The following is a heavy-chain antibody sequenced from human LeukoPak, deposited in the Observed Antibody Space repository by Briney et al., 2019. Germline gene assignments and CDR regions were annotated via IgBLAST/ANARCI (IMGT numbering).Heavy chain of an antibody. CDR1: GFTFSSYE. V-gene: IGHV3-48*03. J-gene: IGHJ4*02. D-gene: IGHD5-24*01. Sequence: PGGSLRLSCAASGFTFSSYEMNWVRQAPGKGLEWVSYISSSGTTIYYADSVKGRFTISRDNAKNSLYLQMSSLRAEDTAVYYCARDSFRYNGVYWGQGTLVTVSS. CDR3: ARDSFRYNGVY. CDR2: ISSSGTTI.